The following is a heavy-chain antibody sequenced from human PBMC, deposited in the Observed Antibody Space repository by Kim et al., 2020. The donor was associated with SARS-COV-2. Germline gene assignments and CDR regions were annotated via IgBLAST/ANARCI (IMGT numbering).Heavy chain of an antibody. D-gene: IGHD1-26*01. CDR3: ATDLVGATGFDY. V-gene: IGHV1-18*01. CDR2: ISAYNGNT. J-gene: IGHJ4*02. CDR1: GYTFTSYG. Sequence: ASVKVSCKASGYTFTSYGISWVRQAPGQGLEWMGWISAYNGNTNYAQKLQGRVSMTTDTSTSTAYMELRSLRSDDTAVYYCATDLVGATGFDYWGQGTLVTVSS.